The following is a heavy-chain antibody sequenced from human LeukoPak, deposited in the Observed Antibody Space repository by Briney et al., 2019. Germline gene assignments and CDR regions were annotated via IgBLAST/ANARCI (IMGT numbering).Heavy chain of an antibody. CDR3: AKFISYCSGGSCF. CDR1: GFTFSSYG. J-gene: IGHJ4*02. CDR2: ISYDGSNK. Sequence: GGSLRLSCAASGFTFSSYGMHWVRQAPGKGLEWVAVISYDGSNKHYADSVKGRFTISRDDSKNTLYLQMNSLRAEDTAVYYCAKFISYCSGGSCFWSQGTLVTVSS. D-gene: IGHD2-15*01. V-gene: IGHV3-30*18.